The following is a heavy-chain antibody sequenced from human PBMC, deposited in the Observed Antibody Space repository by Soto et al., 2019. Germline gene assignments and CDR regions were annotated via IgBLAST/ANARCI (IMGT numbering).Heavy chain of an antibody. CDR3: ATAGYCSGGSCSYAFDI. V-gene: IGHV1-8*01. CDR1: GYTFSSYD. CDR2: MNRNSGNT. Sequence: QVPLVQSGAEVKKPGASVKVSCKAPGYTFSSYDINWVRQATGQGLEWMGWMNRNSGNTGYAQKFQGRVTMTRNTSISTAYMELSSLRSEDTAVYYCATAGYCSGGSCSYAFDIWGQGTMVTVSS. J-gene: IGHJ3*02. D-gene: IGHD2-15*01.